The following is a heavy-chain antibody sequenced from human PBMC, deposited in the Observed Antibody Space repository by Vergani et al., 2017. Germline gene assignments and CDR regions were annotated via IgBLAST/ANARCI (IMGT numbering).Heavy chain of an antibody. J-gene: IGHJ4*02. CDR3: AGAPLGGYSSSWYGELYYFDY. D-gene: IGHD6-13*01. Sequence: QVQLQESGPGLVKPSQTLSLTCTVSGGSISSGGYYWSWIRQHPGKGLEWIGYIYYSGSTYYNLSLKSRVTISVDTSKNQFSLKLSSVTAADTAVYYWAGAPLGGYSSSWYGELYYFDYWGQGTLVTVSS. V-gene: IGHV4-31*03. CDR2: IYYSGST. CDR1: GGSISSGGYY.